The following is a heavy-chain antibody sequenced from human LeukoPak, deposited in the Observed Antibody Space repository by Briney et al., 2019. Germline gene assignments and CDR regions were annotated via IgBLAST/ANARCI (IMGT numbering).Heavy chain of an antibody. Sequence: SKTLSLTCTVSGGSISPFYWSWVRQPPGKGMEGVGYIYYRGSTYYNTDLKSRVTISVDTSKNQSSLKLSSVTAADTAVYYCAREFTEWVHYYDSSGYYYFDYWGQGTLVTVSS. CDR1: GGSISPFY. V-gene: IGHV4-59*06. D-gene: IGHD3-22*01. CDR3: AREFTEWVHYYDSSGYYYFDY. CDR2: IYYRGST. J-gene: IGHJ4*02.